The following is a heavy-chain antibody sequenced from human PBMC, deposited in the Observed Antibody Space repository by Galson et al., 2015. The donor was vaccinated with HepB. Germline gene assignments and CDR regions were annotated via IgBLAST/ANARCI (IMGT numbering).Heavy chain of an antibody. Sequence: SLRLSCAASGFTFSNAWMSWVRQAPGKGLEWVGRIKSKTDGGTTDYAAPVKGRFTISRDDSKNTLYLQMNSLKTEDTAVYYCTTDHEASSGFLGVFYYYYGMDVWGQGTTVTVSS. J-gene: IGHJ6*02. V-gene: IGHV3-15*01. CDR3: TTDHEASSGFLGVFYYYYGMDV. D-gene: IGHD3-22*01. CDR2: IKSKTDGGTT. CDR1: GFTFSNAW.